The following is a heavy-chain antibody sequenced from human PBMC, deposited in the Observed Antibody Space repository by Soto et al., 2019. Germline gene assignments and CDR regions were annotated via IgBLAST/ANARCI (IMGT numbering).Heavy chain of an antibody. CDR1: AGSGSSYRRA. V-gene: IGHV6-1*01. D-gene: IGHD6-13*01. CDR2: TYYRSKWYN. Sequence: SHALPITCASSAGSGSSYRRASNCIKQSPSRGLEWLGRTYYRSKWYNDYAVSVKSRITINPDTSKNPFFLQLNSVTPEDTAVYYCARGRASSWLYYYYYHGMDVWGQGTTVTVSS. CDR3: ARGRASSWLYYYYYHGMDV. J-gene: IGHJ6*02.